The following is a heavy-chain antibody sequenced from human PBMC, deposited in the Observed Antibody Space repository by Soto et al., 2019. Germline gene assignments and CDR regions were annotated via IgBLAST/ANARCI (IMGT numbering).Heavy chain of an antibody. V-gene: IGHV4-59*01. CDR1: GGSISSYY. D-gene: IGHD3-22*01. CDR3: ARVPGVVVIPPEYYFDY. Sequence: ASETLSLTCTVSGGSISSYYWSWIRQPPGKGLEWIGYIYYSRSTNYNPSLKSRVTISVDTSKNQFSLKLSSVTAADTAVYYCARVPGVVVIPPEYYFDYWGQGTLVTVSS. J-gene: IGHJ4*02. CDR2: IYYSRST.